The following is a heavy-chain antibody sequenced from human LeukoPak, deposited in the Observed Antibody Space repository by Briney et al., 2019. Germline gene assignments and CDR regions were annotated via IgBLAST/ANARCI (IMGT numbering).Heavy chain of an antibody. V-gene: IGHV3-21*01. J-gene: IGHJ6*03. CDR3: ASANPILLDYYYYYYMAV. CDR2: IDNSGTYI. D-gene: IGHD3-3*01. CDR1: GFTFTTYS. Sequence: PGGSLRLSCTASGFTFTTYSMGWVRQAPGKGLEWVSSIDNSGTYIYYADSVKGRFTISRDNSKNSLYLQMNSLRAEDTAVYYCASANPILLDYYYYYYMAVWGKGTTVTISS.